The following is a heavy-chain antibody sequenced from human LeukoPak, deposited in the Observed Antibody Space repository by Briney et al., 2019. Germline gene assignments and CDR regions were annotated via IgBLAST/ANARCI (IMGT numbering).Heavy chain of an antibody. J-gene: IGHJ4*02. CDR3: ARVDILTGFIDF. CDR1: GGSISSYY. D-gene: IGHD3-9*01. V-gene: IGHV4-4*07. Sequence: LETLSLTCTVSGGSISSYYWSWIRQPAGKGLEWIGRIYTSGSTNYNPSLKSRVTMSVDTSKNQFSLKLSSVTAADTAVYYCARVDILTGFIDFWGQGTLVTVSS. CDR2: IYTSGST.